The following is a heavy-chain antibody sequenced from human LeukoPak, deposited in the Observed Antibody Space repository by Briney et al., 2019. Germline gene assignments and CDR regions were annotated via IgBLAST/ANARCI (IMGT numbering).Heavy chain of an antibody. CDR2: IYYSGST. D-gene: IGHD6-13*01. Sequence: PSETLSLTCTVSGGSISSSSYYWGWIRQPPGKGLEWIGSIYYSGSTNYNPSLKSRVTISVDTSKNQFSLKLSSVTAADTAVYYCASTLNGYSSSWYPYYYYGMDVWGQGTTVTVSS. J-gene: IGHJ6*02. CDR1: GGSISSSSYY. CDR3: ASTLNGYSSSWYPYYYYGMDV. V-gene: IGHV4-39*07.